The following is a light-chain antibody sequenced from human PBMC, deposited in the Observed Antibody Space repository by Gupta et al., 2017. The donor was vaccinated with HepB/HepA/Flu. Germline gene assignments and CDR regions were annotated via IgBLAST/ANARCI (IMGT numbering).Light chain of an antibody. Sequence: QSALTHPPSGSGSLGQSVTLSCTGTSSDVGNYNYVSWYQQHPGKAPKVMIYGLNKRPSGVPDRFSGSKSGNTASLTISGLQAEDEADYFCCSYAGSYTFVFGTGTKVSVL. J-gene: IGLJ1*01. V-gene: IGLV2-11*01. CDR2: GLN. CDR1: SSDVGNYNY. CDR3: CSYAGSYTFV.